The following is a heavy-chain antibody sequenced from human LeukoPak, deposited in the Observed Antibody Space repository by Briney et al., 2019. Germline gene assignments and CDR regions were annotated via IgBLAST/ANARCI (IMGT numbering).Heavy chain of an antibody. CDR3: ARGGIGSPTVDY. CDR2: INSDGGNT. D-gene: IGHD1-26*01. Sequence: GGSLRLSCAASGFTFSNYWMHWVRQTPGKGLVWVSRINSDGGNTNYADSVKGRFTISRDNAKNTLYLQVNSLRAEDTAVYYCARGGIGSPTVDYWGQGTLVTLSS. V-gene: IGHV3-74*01. J-gene: IGHJ4*02. CDR1: GFTFSNYW.